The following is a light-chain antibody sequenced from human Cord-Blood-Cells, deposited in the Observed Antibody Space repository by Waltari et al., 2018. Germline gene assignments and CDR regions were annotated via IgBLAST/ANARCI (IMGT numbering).Light chain of an antibody. V-gene: IGKV1-9*01. CDR1: QGISSY. Sequence: DIQLTQSPSFLSASVGERVTTTCRASQGISSYLAWYQQKPGKAPKLLIYAASTLQSGVPSRFSGSGSGTEFTLTISSLQPEDFATYYCQQLNSYPYSFGQGTKLEIK. CDR3: QQLNSYPYS. CDR2: AAS. J-gene: IGKJ2*03.